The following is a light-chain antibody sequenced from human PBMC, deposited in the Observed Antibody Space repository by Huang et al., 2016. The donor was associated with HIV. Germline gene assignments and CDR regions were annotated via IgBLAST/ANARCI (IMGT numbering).Light chain of an antibody. CDR1: QSISRG. CDR3: QHYNVYSLPYT. J-gene: IGKJ2*01. CDR2: EAS. V-gene: IGKV1-5*03. Sequence: DIQMTQSPSTLSPSVGARVTITCRASQSISRGLAWYQQKPGKAPKLLIYEASTLETGVPSRFSGSGSGTEFTLTISSLQPDDFATYYCQHYNVYSLPYTFGQGTKLEIK.